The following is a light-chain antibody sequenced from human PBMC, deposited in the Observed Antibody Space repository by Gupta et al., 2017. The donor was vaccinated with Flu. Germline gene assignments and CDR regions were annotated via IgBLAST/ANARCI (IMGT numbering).Light chain of an antibody. V-gene: IGLV2-14*01. CDR3: SSYTSSSNV. Sequence: QSALTQPASVSGSPGQSITISCTGTSSDVGGYNYVSWYQQHPGKAPKLMIYEVSNRPSGVSNRFSGSKSGTTASLTISGLQAEDEDDYYCSSYTSSSNVFGTGTKVTVL. CDR1: SSDVGGYNY. J-gene: IGLJ1*01. CDR2: EVS.